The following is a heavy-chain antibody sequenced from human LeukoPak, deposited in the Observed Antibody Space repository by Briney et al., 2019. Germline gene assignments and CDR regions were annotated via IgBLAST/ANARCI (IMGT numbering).Heavy chain of an antibody. CDR3: AKGLGDYDDFRLGY. Sequence: GGSLRLSCAASVFNFSTYGFHWVRQAPGKGLEWVAFIPSDGSNNYYANSVKGRFTISRDNSKNTLYLQMNSLRSEDTAVYYCAKGLGDYDDFRLGYWGQGTLVTVSS. CDR2: IPSDGSNN. D-gene: IGHD4-17*01. CDR1: VFNFSTYG. V-gene: IGHV3-30*02. J-gene: IGHJ4*02.